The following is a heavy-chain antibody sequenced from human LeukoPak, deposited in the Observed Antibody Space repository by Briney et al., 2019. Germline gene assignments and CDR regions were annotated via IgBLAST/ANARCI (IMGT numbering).Heavy chain of an antibody. Sequence: PGGSLRLSCAASGFTFSSYWMHWVRQAPGKGLVWVSRINSDGSSTSYADSVKGRFTISRDNAKNTLYLQMNSPRAEDTAVYYCARGDVEMATITSLDYWGQGTLVTVSS. D-gene: IGHD5-24*01. CDR3: ARGDVEMATITSLDY. J-gene: IGHJ4*02. V-gene: IGHV3-74*01. CDR2: INSDGSST. CDR1: GFTFSSYW.